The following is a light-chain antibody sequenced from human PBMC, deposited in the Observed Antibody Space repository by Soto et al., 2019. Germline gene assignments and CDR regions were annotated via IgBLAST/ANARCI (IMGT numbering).Light chain of an antibody. CDR1: QSVSSSY. V-gene: IGKV3-20*01. CDR2: GTS. CDR3: QQYGRLPPYT. J-gene: IGKJ2*01. Sequence: EIVLTQSPGTLSLSPGESATLSCRASQSVSSSYLSWYQQKPGQAPRLLIHGTSDRATDIPDRFSGSGSGTCFTLTITSLEPEDFAVYYCQQYGRLPPYTFGQGTKLEIK.